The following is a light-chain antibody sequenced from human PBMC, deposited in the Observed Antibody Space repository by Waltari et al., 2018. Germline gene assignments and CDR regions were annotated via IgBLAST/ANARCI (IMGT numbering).Light chain of an antibody. CDR1: QSVSTY. CDR2: DAS. Sequence: EVVLTQSPAALSLSPGERATLSCRVSQSVSTYLAWYQQKPGQAPRLLIYDASNRATGIPDRFRGSGSGTDFTLTISSLEPEDSAVYYCQQRSSWPTFGGGTKVEIK. CDR3: QQRSSWPT. J-gene: IGKJ4*01. V-gene: IGKV3-11*01.